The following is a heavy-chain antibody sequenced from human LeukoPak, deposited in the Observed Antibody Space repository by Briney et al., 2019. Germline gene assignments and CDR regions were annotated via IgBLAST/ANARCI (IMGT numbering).Heavy chain of an antibody. Sequence: PGGSLRLSCAASGFTFSTYEMNWVRQAPGKGLEWVSYISSRDSTIYYADSAKGRFTISRDNAKNSLYLQMNSLRAEDTAVYYCARRYCSSSSCTLDYWGQGTLVTVSS. J-gene: IGHJ4*02. CDR2: ISSRDSTI. CDR1: GFTFSTYE. D-gene: IGHD2-2*01. CDR3: ARRYCSSSSCTLDY. V-gene: IGHV3-48*03.